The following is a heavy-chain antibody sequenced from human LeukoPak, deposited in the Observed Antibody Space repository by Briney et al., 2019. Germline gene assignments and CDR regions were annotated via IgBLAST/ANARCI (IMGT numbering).Heavy chain of an antibody. V-gene: IGHV1-69*04. J-gene: IGHJ5*02. CDR3: ARVLTGSWDWFDP. CDR1: GYTFTSYA. CDR2: IIPILGIA. D-gene: IGHD2-8*02. Sequence: ASVKVSCKASGYTFTSYAMNWVRQAPGQGLEWMGRIIPILGIANYAQKFQGRVTITADKSTSTAYMELSSLRAEDTAVYYCARVLTGSWDWFDPWGQGTLVTVSS.